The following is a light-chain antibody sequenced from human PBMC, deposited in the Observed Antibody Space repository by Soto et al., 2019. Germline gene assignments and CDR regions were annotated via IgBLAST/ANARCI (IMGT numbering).Light chain of an antibody. CDR2: CAS. Sequence: IVLTQAPGSLSLSPGERATLSCSARQSVSSTFFAWYQERPGQAPRLFMYCASSRATGIPERLSGSGSGTDFTLTISRLEPEDFAVYYCQQLDSSVTFGQGTKGEIK. CDR1: QSVSSTF. V-gene: IGKV3-20*01. J-gene: IGKJ1*01. CDR3: QQLDSSVT.